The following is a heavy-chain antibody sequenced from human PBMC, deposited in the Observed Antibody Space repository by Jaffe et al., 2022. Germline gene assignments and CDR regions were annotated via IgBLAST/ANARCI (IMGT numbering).Heavy chain of an antibody. CDR3: ASQGGARSLPAAGGRGYYYYYMDV. D-gene: IGHD6-13*01. CDR2: INSDGSRT. J-gene: IGHJ6*03. Sequence: EVQLVESGGGLVQPGGSLRLSCAASGFTFSSYWMHWVRQAPGKGLVWVSRINSDGSRTNYADSVKGRFTISRDNAKNTLFLQMNSLRAEDTAVYYCASQGGARSLPAAGGRGYYYYYMDVWGKGTTVTVSS. V-gene: IGHV3-74*01. CDR1: GFTFSSYW.